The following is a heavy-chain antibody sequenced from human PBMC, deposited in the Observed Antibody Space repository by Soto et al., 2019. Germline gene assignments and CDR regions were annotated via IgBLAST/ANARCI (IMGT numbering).Heavy chain of an antibody. CDR2: INHSGST. Sequence: SETLSLTCAVYGGSFSGYYWSWIRQPPGKGLEWIGEINHSGSTNYNPSLKSRVTISVDTSKNQFSLKLSSVTAADTAVYYCASDFDYWGQGTLVTVSS. V-gene: IGHV4-34*01. J-gene: IGHJ4*02. CDR1: GGSFSGYY. CDR3: ASDFDY.